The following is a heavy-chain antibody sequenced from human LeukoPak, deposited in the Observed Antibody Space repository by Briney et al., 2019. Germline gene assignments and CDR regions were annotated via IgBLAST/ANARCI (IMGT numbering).Heavy chain of an antibody. Sequence: ASVKVSCRASGGTFSSYAISWVRQAPGQGLEWMGGIIPIFGTANYAQKFQGRVTITADESTSTAYMELSSLRSEDTAVYYCARGPRYSSSWYGGGSYDYWGQGTLVTVSS. V-gene: IGHV1-69*13. CDR2: IIPIFGTA. D-gene: IGHD6-13*01. CDR3: ARGPRYSSSWYGGGSYDY. CDR1: GGTFSSYA. J-gene: IGHJ4*02.